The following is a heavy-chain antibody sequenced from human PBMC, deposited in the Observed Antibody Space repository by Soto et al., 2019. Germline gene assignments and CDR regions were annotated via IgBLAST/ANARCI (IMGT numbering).Heavy chain of an antibody. CDR1: GSAITRYY. D-gene: IGHD6-19*01. CDR3: ARDTSGWSLNGLDV. J-gene: IGHJ6*02. Sequence: QVDLVQSGAEVKKPGASVTISCKASGSAITRYYIHWVRQAPGRGLEWMGIINPGGGSASYAQKVPVRVTIDKDTSTGTVYMDLRSLRTEDTAVYYCARDTSGWSLNGLDVWGQGTTVNVSS. CDR2: INPGGGSA. V-gene: IGHV1-46*01.